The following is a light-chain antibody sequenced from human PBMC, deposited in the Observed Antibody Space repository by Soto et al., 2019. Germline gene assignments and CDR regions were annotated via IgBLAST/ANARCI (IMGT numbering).Light chain of an antibody. V-gene: IGKV3-20*01. J-gene: IGKJ4*01. CDR1: QSVSSSY. CDR3: QQYGSSLT. CDR2: GAS. Sequence: EIVLPQSPGTLSLSPGERATLSCRASQSVSSSYLAWYQQKPGQAPRLLIYGASSRATGIPDRFSGSGSGTDFTLTISRLEPEDFAVYYCQQYGSSLTVGGGNKVDIK.